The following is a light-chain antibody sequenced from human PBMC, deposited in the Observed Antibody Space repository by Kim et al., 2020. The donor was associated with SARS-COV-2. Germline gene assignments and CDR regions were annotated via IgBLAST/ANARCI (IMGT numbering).Light chain of an antibody. V-gene: IGLV1-40*01. Sequence: QSVLTQPPSVSGAPGQRVIISCTGGSSNIGAGFDVHWYQQLPGTAPKLLIFGNGNRPSGVPDRFSGSKSGTSASLAITGLQAEDEADYYCQSYDNVMIDWVFGGGTQLTVL. J-gene: IGLJ3*02. CDR2: GNG. CDR1: SSNIGAGFD. CDR3: QSYDNVMIDWV.